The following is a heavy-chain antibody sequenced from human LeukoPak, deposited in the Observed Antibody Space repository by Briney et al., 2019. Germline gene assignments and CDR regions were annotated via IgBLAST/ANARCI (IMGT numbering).Heavy chain of an antibody. J-gene: IGHJ4*02. Sequence: GASVKVSCKASGGTFSSYAISWVRQAPGQGLEWMGRIIPILGIANYAQKLQGRVTITADKSTSTAYMELSSLRSEDTAVYYCASTRNSSSWYEDYWGQGTLVTVSS. CDR2: IIPILGIA. CDR3: ASTRNSSSWYEDY. CDR1: GGTFSSYA. D-gene: IGHD6-13*01. V-gene: IGHV1-69*04.